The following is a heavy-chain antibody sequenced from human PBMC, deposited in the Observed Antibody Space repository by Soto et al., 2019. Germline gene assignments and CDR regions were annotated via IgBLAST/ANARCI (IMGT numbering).Heavy chain of an antibody. J-gene: IGHJ6*02. V-gene: IGHV4-34*01. D-gene: IGHD3-22*01. Sequence: SETLSLTCAVYGGSFSGYYWSWIRQPPGKGLEWIGEINHSGSTNYNPSLKSRVTISVDTSKNQFSLRLSSVTAADTAVYYCARVYYYDSSGYPTWAYYYYGMDVWGQGTTVTVSS. CDR1: GGSFSGYY. CDR3: ARVYYYDSSGYPTWAYYYYGMDV. CDR2: INHSGST.